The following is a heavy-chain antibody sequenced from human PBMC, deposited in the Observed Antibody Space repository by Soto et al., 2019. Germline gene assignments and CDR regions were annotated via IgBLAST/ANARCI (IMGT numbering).Heavy chain of an antibody. Sequence: PGGSLRLSCAASGFTFSSYSMNWVRQAPGKGLEWVSSISSSSSYIYYADSVKGRFTISRDNAKNSLYLQMNSLRAEDTAVYYCARHYGDHETYYYYYYMDFWGKGTTVTVSS. J-gene: IGHJ6*03. D-gene: IGHD4-17*01. CDR1: GFTFSSYS. CDR3: ARHYGDHETYYYYYYMDF. CDR2: ISSSSSYI. V-gene: IGHV3-21*01.